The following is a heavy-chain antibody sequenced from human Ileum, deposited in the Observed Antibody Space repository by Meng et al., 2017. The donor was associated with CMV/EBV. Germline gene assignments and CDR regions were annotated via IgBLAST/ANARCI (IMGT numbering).Heavy chain of an antibody. CDR3: ARAQTFPHQFESEYYFAH. J-gene: IGHJ4*02. CDR1: GGSISSYY. CDR2: ISNSGST. D-gene: IGHD3-16*01. Sequence: GSLRLSCTVSGGSISSYYWSWIRQSPGKGLEWIGYISNSGSTNYNPSLKSRVTMSVDTSKNQFSLKLSSVTAADTAVYYCARAQTFPHQFESEYYFAHWGQGTLVTVSS. V-gene: IGHV4-59*01.